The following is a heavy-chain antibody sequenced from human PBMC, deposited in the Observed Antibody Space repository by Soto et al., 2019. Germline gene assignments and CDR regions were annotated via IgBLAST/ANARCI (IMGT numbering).Heavy chain of an antibody. CDR1: GFTFSDHY. V-gene: IGHV3-72*01. D-gene: IGHD3-10*01. CDR2: TRNKANSYTT. J-gene: IGHJ3*01. Sequence: GGSLRLSCAASGFTFSDHYMDWVRQAPGKGLEWVGRTRNKANSYTTEYAASVKGRFTISRDDSKNSLYLQMNSLRADDTAVYYCARDGRLTRVRGAAADAFDFWGQGTMVTVSS. CDR3: ARDGRLTRVRGAAADAFDF.